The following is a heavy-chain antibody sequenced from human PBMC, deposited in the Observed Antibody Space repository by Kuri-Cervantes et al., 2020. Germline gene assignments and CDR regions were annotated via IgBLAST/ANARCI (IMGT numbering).Heavy chain of an antibody. CDR3: ARVVVEQQLVSGWFDP. Sequence: GSLRLSCTVSGGSISSSNWWSWVRQPPGKGLEWIGETYHSGSTNYNPSLKSRVTISIDKSKNQFSLKLSSVTAAGTAVYYCARVVVEQQLVSGWFDPWGQGTLVTVSS. J-gene: IGHJ5*02. CDR1: GGSISSSNW. D-gene: IGHD6-13*01. V-gene: IGHV4-4*02. CDR2: TYHSGST.